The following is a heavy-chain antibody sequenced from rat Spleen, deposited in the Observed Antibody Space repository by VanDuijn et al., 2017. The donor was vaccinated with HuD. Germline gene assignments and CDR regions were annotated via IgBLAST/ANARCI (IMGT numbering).Heavy chain of an antibody. J-gene: IGHJ2*01. CDR3: ARRHTTVAVIDY. V-gene: IGHV5-29*01. D-gene: IGHD1-6*01. Sequence: EVQLVESDGGLVQPGRSLKLSCAASGFTFSDYYMAWVRQAPTKGLEWVATISSDGGRNFYRDSVKGRFTISRDNAKSTLYLQMDSLRSEDTATYYCARRHTTVAVIDYWGQGVMVTVSS. CDR1: GFTFSDYY. CDR2: ISSDGGRN.